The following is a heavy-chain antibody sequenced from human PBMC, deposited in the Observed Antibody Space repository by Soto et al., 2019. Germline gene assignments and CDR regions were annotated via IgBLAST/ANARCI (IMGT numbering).Heavy chain of an antibody. V-gene: IGHV3-23*01. D-gene: IGHD1-26*01. CDR1: GFTFSDFA. J-gene: IGHJ4*02. CDR2: IRGSGDST. Sequence: GGSLRLSCAASGFTFSDFAMSWVRQAPGKGLEWVSAIRGSGDSTYYADSVKGRFTISRDNSKNTLYLQLNSLRAEDTAVYYCANTGSYFDLDSWGQGARVTVSS. CDR3: ANTGSYFDLDS.